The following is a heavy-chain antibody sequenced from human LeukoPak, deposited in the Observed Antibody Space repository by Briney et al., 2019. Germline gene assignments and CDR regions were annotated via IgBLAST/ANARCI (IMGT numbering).Heavy chain of an antibody. CDR3: AKVGIRFLEQYYHAY. D-gene: IGHD3-3*01. Sequence: GGSLRLSCAASGFTFSSYSMNWVRQAPGKGLEWVSYISTSSGTIYYADSVKGRFTISRDNAKNSLYLQMNSLRAEDTAVYYCAKVGIRFLEQYYHAYWGQGTLVTVSS. J-gene: IGHJ4*02. CDR1: GFTFSSYS. CDR2: ISTSSGTI. V-gene: IGHV3-48*04.